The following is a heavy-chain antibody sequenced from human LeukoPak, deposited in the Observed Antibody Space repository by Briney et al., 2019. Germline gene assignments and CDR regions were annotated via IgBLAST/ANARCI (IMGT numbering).Heavy chain of an antibody. CDR1: GGSISSSNW. Sequence: SETLSLTCAVSGGSISSSNWWSWVRQPPGKGLEWIGEINHSGSTNYNPSLKSRVTISVDTSKNQFSLKLSSVTAADTAVYYCARASGLTYYDILTGYSRGYYYGMDVWGQGTTVTVSS. J-gene: IGHJ6*02. D-gene: IGHD3-9*01. CDR3: ARASGLTYYDILTGYSRGYYYGMDV. V-gene: IGHV4-4*02. CDR2: INHSGST.